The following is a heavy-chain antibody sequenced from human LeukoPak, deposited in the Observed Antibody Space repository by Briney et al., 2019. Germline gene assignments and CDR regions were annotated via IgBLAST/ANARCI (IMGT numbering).Heavy chain of an antibody. Sequence: APVKVSCKASGYTFTSYDINWVRQATGQGLEWMGWMNPNSGNTGYAQKFQGRVTMTRNTSISTAYMELSSLRSEDTAVYYCARGPPSNSGSYFVVYWGQGTLVTVSS. CDR3: ARGPPSNSGSYFVVY. J-gene: IGHJ4*02. CDR2: MNPNSGNT. CDR1: GYTFTSYD. V-gene: IGHV1-8*01. D-gene: IGHD1-26*01.